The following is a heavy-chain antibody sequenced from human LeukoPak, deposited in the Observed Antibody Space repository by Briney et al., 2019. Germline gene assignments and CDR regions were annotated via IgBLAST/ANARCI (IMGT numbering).Heavy chain of an antibody. Sequence: GGSLRLSCAASGFTFSDYYMSWISQAPGKGLEWVSYISHSGRTMYYADSVKGRFTTSRDNAKNSLYLQMNSLRAGDTAVYYCARDSIVRGNIGNDMDVWGKGTTVTVSS. CDR2: ISHSGRTM. CDR1: GFTFSDYY. J-gene: IGHJ6*03. D-gene: IGHD2-8*01. V-gene: IGHV3-11*01. CDR3: ARDSIVRGNIGNDMDV.